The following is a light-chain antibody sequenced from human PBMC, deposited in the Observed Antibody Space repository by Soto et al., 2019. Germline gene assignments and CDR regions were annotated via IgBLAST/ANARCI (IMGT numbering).Light chain of an antibody. CDR2: ENT. CDR1: SSDVGSYNV. Sequence: QSVLTQPASVSGSPGQSITISCTGTSSDVGSYNVVSWYQHHPGKAPKLMIYENTKRPSGASDRFSGSKSGNTASLTISGLQTEDEADYYCCSYAGSNTLKFGGGTKLTVL. J-gene: IGLJ2*01. CDR3: CSYAGSNTLK. V-gene: IGLV2-23*01.